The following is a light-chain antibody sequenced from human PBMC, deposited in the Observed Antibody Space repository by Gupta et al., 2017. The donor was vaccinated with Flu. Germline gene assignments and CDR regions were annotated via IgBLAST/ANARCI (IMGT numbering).Light chain of an antibody. Sequence: TPSPATLSLSPGDTATLSCRTSQNVAESLAWYQQKSGQAPRLLIYDATQRATGIPDRFRGSGSGTDFTLTISSLEPADFAVYYCLQRASWPRFTFGPGT. V-gene: IGKV3-11*01. J-gene: IGKJ3*01. CDR1: QNVAES. CDR3: LQRASWPRFT. CDR2: DAT.